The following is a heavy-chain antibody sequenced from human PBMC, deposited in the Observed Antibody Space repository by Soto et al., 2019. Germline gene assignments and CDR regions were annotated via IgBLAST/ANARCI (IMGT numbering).Heavy chain of an antibody. V-gene: IGHV4-34*01. Sequence: QVQLQQWGAGLLKPSETLSLTCAVYGGSFSGYYWSWIRQPPGKGLEWIGEINHSGSTNYNPSLKSRVPLSVDTSKNQFSLQLSSVTAADTAVYYCARGGGVTTVRHWFDPWGQGTLVTVSS. D-gene: IGHD4-17*01. J-gene: IGHJ5*02. CDR2: INHSGST. CDR3: ARGGGVTTVRHWFDP. CDR1: GGSFSGYY.